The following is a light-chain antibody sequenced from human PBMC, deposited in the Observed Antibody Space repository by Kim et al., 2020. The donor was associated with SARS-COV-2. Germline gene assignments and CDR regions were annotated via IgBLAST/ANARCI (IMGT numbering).Light chain of an antibody. J-gene: IGKJ4*01. CDR3: QQSNSFPLT. CDR1: QPIFNW. Sequence: DTQMTQSPASVSASIGDRVTITCRASQPIFNWLVWYQQKPGKAPKLLIYAASNLDSGVPSRFSGSGSGTEFTLTISSLQPEDLATYYCQQSNSFPLTFGGGTKVDIK. V-gene: IGKV1-12*01. CDR2: AAS.